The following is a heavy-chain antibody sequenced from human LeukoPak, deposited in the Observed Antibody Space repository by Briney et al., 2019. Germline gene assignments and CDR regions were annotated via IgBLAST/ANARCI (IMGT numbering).Heavy chain of an antibody. CDR1: GFTFDDYA. V-gene: IGHV3-9*01. Sequence: SGGSLRLSCAASGFTFDDYAMHWVRQAPGKGLEWVSGISWNSGSIGYADSVKGRFTISRDNAKNSLYLQMNSLRAEDTALYYCAKDHGYTLRSSSRFQHWGQGTLVTVSS. CDR3: AKDHGYTLRSSSRFQH. CDR2: ISWNSGSI. J-gene: IGHJ1*01. D-gene: IGHD6-13*01.